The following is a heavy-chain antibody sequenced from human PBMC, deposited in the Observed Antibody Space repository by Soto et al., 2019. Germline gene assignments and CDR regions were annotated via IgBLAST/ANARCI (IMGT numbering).Heavy chain of an antibody. V-gene: IGHV3-53*01. Sequence: GGSLRLSCVVSGFSVSSNYMSWVRQAPGKGLDWVSVIFADGTTYYVDSVKGRFTISRDNSKNTLYLQMNSLRAEDTAVYYCAREPPYPSYCSSTSCYGDYFDYWGQGTLVTVSS. D-gene: IGHD2-2*01. CDR3: AREPPYPSYCSSTSCYGDYFDY. J-gene: IGHJ4*02. CDR2: IFADGTT. CDR1: GFSVSSNY.